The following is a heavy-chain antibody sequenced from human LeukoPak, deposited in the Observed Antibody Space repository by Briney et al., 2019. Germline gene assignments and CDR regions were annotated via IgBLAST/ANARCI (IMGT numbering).Heavy chain of an antibody. CDR1: GGSFSGYY. CDR2: INHSGST. D-gene: IGHD6-6*01. V-gene: IGHV4-34*01. Sequence: PSETLSLTWAVYGGSFSGYYWSWIRQPPGKGLEWIGEINHSGSTNYNPSLKSRVTISVDTSKNQFSLKLSSVTAADTAVYYCARDGESSSPEHWGQGTLVTVSS. CDR3: ARDGESSSPEH. J-gene: IGHJ1*01.